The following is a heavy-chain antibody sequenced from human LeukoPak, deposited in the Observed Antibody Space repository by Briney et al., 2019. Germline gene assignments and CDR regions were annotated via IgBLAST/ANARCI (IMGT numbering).Heavy chain of an antibody. CDR1: GFAFDEHG. CDR2: INWSGGST. CDR3: ARDIGAKSDY. Sequence: GGSLRLSCTASGFAFDEHGMSWVRQVPGKGLEWVSGINWSGGSTGYADPLRGRFTISRDNAKNSLYLQMDSLRAEDTALYYCARDIGAKSDYWGQGTLVTVSS. V-gene: IGHV3-20*04. J-gene: IGHJ4*02. D-gene: IGHD5-12*01.